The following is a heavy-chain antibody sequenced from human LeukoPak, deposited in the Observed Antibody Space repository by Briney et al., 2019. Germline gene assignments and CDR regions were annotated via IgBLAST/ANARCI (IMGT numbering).Heavy chain of an antibody. CDR3: AKDKGSRGWYHDY. Sequence: GGSLRLSCAASGFTFSSYGMHWVRQAPGKGLEWVSGISWNSGSIGYADSVKGRFTISRDNAKNSLYLQMNSLRAEDTALYYCAKDKGSRGWYHDYWGQGTLVTVSS. CDR1: GFTFSSYG. CDR2: ISWNSGSI. V-gene: IGHV3-9*01. D-gene: IGHD6-19*01. J-gene: IGHJ4*02.